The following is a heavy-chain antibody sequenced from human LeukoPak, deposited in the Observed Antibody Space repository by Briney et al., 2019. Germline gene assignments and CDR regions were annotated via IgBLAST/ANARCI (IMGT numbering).Heavy chain of an antibody. Sequence: ASVKVSCKASGYTFTGYYMHWVRQAPGQGLEWMGWINPNSGGTNYAQKFQGRVTMTRGTSISTAYMELSRLRSDDTAVYYCARDLATGYQSGYFDYWGQGTLVTVSS. CDR3: ARDLATGYQSGYFDY. CDR2: INPNSGGT. V-gene: IGHV1-2*02. D-gene: IGHD3-9*01. J-gene: IGHJ4*02. CDR1: GYTFTGYY.